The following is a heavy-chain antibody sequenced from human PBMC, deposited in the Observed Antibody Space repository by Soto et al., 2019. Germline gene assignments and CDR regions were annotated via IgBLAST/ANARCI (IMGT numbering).Heavy chain of an antibody. V-gene: IGHV3-23*01. Sequence: EVQLLESGGRLVQPGGSLRLSCAASGFTFNIHAMSWVRQAPGKGLQWVSTIAPGADYTNYAESVRGRFAISRDNSRNTVYLHMNNLRAEDTAVYYCAWDYCSGGTCHSSEYFQHWDQGTLVTVSP. CDR3: AWDYCSGGTCHSSEYFQH. D-gene: IGHD2-15*01. CDR2: IAPGADYT. CDR1: GFTFNIHA. J-gene: IGHJ1*01.